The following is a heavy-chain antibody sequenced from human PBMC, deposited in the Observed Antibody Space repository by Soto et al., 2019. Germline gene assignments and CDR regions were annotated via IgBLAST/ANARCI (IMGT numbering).Heavy chain of an antibody. CDR2: IIPILGVA. CDR3: ASNYYDTAPY. J-gene: IGHJ3*01. Sequence: QVQLVQSGADVKKPGSSVKVSCKASGGTFSSYTISWVRQAPGQGLEWMGRIIPILGVANYAHKFQGRVTITADKSTSTAYMELSSLRSEDTAVYYYASNYYDTAPYWGQGTMVTVSS. D-gene: IGHD3-22*01. CDR1: GGTFSSYT. V-gene: IGHV1-69*02.